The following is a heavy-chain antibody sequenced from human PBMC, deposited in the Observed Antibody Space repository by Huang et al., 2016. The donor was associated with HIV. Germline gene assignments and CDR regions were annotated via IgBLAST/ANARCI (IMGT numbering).Heavy chain of an antibody. Sequence: QVKLVQSGAEVKKPGASVKVSCKTSGYTFSGYAITWVLQAPGQGLEWMGLVSPYNGDTNYVQNLQGRVTMTTDMSTTTAYMELRSLTSDDTAIYYCARKFGRDFDYWGQGTLVTVSS. D-gene: IGHD3-16*01. CDR1: GYTFSGYA. CDR2: VSPYNGDT. J-gene: IGHJ4*02. V-gene: IGHV1-18*01. CDR3: ARKFGRDFDY.